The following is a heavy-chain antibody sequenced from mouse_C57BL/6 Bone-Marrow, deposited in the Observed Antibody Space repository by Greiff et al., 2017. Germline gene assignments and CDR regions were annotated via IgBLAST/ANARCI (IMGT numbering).Heavy chain of an antibody. D-gene: IGHD1-2*01. CDR1: GYTFTSYG. V-gene: IGHV1-81*01. CDR2: IYPRSGNT. CDR3: ARKAVLRPLMDY. J-gene: IGHJ4*01. Sequence: QVHVKQSGAELARPGASVKLSCKASGYTFTSYGISWVKQRTGQGLEWIGEIYPRSGNTYYNEKFKGKATLTADKSSSTAYMELRSLTSEDSAVYFCARKAVLRPLMDYWGQGTSVTVSS.